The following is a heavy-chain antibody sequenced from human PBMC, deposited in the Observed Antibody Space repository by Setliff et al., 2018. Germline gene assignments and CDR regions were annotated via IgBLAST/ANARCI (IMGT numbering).Heavy chain of an antibody. D-gene: IGHD3-10*01. CDR1: GGSMTYYY. CDR2: IFHGESI. J-gene: IGHJ4*01. CDR3: ARQAGLRGYYGSNSLYYFDF. V-gene: IGHV4-59*08. Sequence: SETLSLTCTVSGGSMTYYYWSWVRQPPGKGLEWIGNIFHGESISYNPSLKSRVTISIDTSKNQFSLKLSSVTAADTAVYYCARQAGLRGYYGSNSLYYFDFWGRGTLVTVSS.